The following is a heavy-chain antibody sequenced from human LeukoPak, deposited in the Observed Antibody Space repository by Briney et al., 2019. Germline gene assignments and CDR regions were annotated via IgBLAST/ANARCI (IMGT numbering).Heavy chain of an antibody. V-gene: IGHV3-48*03. CDR3: ARDSYGDYCFDY. Sequence: GGSLRLSCAASGFTFSSYEMNWVRQAPGKGLEWVSYISSSGSTIYYADSVKGRFTISRDNAKNSLYLQMNSLRAEDTAVYYCARDSYGDYCFDYWGQGTLVTVSS. D-gene: IGHD4-17*01. J-gene: IGHJ4*02. CDR2: ISSSGSTI. CDR1: GFTFSSYE.